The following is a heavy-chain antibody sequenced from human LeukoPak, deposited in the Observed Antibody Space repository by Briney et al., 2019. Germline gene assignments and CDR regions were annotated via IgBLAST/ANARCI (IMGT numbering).Heavy chain of an antibody. D-gene: IGHD6-19*01. V-gene: IGHV1-18*01. CDR3: ARDKQYAFDS. Sequence: ASAKVSCKTSGYTFTNYGISWVRRAPGQGLEWMGWISTSKGNTIYAQKFQGRVTLTTDTSTSTAYMELRSLRSDDTAVYYCARDKQYAFDSWGQGTTVNVAS. J-gene: IGHJ3*02. CDR1: GYTFTNYG. CDR2: ISTSKGNT.